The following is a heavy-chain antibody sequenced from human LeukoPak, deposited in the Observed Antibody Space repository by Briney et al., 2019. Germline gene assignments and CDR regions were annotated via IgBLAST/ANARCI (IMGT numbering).Heavy chain of an antibody. Sequence: GGSLRLSCAASGFTFSTYGMHWVRQAPGKGLEWVAVISYDGSNKYYADSVKGRFTISRDNSKNTLYLQMNSLRAEDTAVYYCAKSSGRGYSYDGGLDYWGQGTLVTVSS. CDR3: AKSSGRGYSYDGGLDY. CDR1: GFTFSTYG. D-gene: IGHD5-18*01. J-gene: IGHJ4*02. V-gene: IGHV3-30*18. CDR2: ISYDGSNK.